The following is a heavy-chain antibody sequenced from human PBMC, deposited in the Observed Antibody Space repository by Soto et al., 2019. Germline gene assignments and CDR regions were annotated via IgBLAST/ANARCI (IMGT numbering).Heavy chain of an antibody. D-gene: IGHD6-13*01. CDR2: ISYDGSNK. CDR3: ARDKQQLTPHYYYGMDV. V-gene: IGHV3-30-3*01. CDR1: GFTFSSYA. Sequence: QVQLVESGGGVVQPGRSLRLSCAASGFTFSSYAMHWVRQAPGKGLEWVAVISYDGSNKYYSDSVKGRFTISRDNSNNTLYLQMNSLRSEDTAVYYCARDKQQLTPHYYYGMDVCGRGTTVTVSS. J-gene: IGHJ6*02.